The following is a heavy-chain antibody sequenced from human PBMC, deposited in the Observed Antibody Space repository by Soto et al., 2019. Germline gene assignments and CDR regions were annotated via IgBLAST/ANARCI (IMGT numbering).Heavy chain of an antibody. Sequence: SETLSLTCAVYAGSFSGYYWTWIRQTPGKGLEWIGEINHSGNTNYNPSLKSRVTISVDTSKNHFSLKLSSLIAADTAVYYCARGDVEGYCSGGTCSAYSYGMDVWGQGTPVTVSS. J-gene: IGHJ6*02. D-gene: IGHD2-15*01. CDR3: ARGDVEGYCSGGTCSAYSYGMDV. V-gene: IGHV4-34*01. CDR1: AGSFSGYY. CDR2: INHSGNT.